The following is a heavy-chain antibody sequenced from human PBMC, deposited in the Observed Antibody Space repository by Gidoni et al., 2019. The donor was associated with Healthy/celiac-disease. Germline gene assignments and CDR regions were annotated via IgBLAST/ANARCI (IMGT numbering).Heavy chain of an antibody. D-gene: IGHD1-26*01. CDR2: INHSGST. CDR3: ARVGGSYYRVAFDI. V-gene: IGHV4-34*01. CDR1: GGSFSGYY. Sequence: QVQLQQCGAGLLKPSETLSLTCAVYGGSFSGYYWSWIRQPPGKGLEWIGEINHSGSTNYNPALKSRVTISVDTSKNQFSLKLSSVTAADTAVYYCARVGGSYYRVAFDIWGQGTMVTVSS. J-gene: IGHJ3*02.